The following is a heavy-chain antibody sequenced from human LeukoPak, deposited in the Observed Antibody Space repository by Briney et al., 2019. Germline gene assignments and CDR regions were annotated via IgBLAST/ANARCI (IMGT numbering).Heavy chain of an antibody. CDR2: IIPIFGTA. V-gene: IGHV1-69*13. J-gene: IGHJ5*02. CDR1: GGTFSSYA. Sequence: SVKVSCKASGGTFSSYAIIWVRQAPGQGLEWMGGIIPIFGTANYAQKFQGRVTITADESTSTAYMELSSLRSEDTAVYYCARDGSSLWFGELWNWFDPWGQGTLVTVSS. CDR3: ARDGSSLWFGELWNWFDP. D-gene: IGHD3-10*01.